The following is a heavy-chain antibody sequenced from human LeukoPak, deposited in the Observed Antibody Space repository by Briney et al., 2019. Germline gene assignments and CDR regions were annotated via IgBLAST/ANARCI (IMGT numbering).Heavy chain of an antibody. CDR2: ISTSGGSS. D-gene: IGHD3-22*01. V-gene: IGHV3-23*01. CDR1: GFTFGSYG. CDR3: AKRGVVIRVILVGFHKEAYYFDS. J-gene: IGHJ4*02. Sequence: PGGSLRLSCAASGFTFGSYGMSWVRQAPGKGLEWVSGISTSGGSSSYADSVKGRFTISRDNPKNALYLQMNSLRAEDTAVYFCAKRGVVIRVILVGFHKEAYYFDSWGQGALVTVSS.